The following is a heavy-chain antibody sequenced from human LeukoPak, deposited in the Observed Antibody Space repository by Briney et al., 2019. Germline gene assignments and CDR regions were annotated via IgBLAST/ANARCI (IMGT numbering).Heavy chain of an antibody. CDR1: GFTFSSHS. J-gene: IGHJ4*02. V-gene: IGHV3-48*01. CDR2: ISSSSSTI. Sequence: AGGSLRLSCAASGFTFSSHSMNWVRQAPGKGLEWVSYISSSSSTIYYADSVKGRFTISRDNAKNSLYLQMNSLRAEDTAVYYCARGAYYYGDWGQGTLVTVSS. D-gene: IGHD3-10*01. CDR3: ARGAYYYGD.